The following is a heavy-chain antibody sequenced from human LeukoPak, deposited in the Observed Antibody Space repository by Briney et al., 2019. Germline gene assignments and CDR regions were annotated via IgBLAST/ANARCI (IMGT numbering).Heavy chain of an antibody. CDR3: ARAAHSGSLAPFDY. CDR2: IYRSGST. Sequence: SETLSLTCTVSGGSISSYYWSWIRQPAGKGLEWIGRIYRSGSTNYNPSLKSRVTMSLDTSKNQFSLKLSSVTAADTAVYYCARAAHSGSLAPFDYWGRGTLVTVSS. CDR1: GGSISSYY. J-gene: IGHJ4*02. D-gene: IGHD1-26*01. V-gene: IGHV4-4*07.